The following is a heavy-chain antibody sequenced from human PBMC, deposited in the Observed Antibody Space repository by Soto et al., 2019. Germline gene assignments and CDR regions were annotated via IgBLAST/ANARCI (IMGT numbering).Heavy chain of an antibody. V-gene: IGHV1-69*12. D-gene: IGHD1-1*01. CDR3: ARVNNRCLQLWYFDL. Sequence: QVQLVQSGAEVTKPGSSVTVSCKASGGTFSSYTISWGRQAPGQGLEWMGGIIPIFGTANYAQKVQGRVTITADESTSTDYMELSSLRSEDTAVYYCARVNNRCLQLWYFDLWGRGTLVTVSS. CDR1: GGTFSSYT. J-gene: IGHJ2*01. CDR2: IIPIFGTA.